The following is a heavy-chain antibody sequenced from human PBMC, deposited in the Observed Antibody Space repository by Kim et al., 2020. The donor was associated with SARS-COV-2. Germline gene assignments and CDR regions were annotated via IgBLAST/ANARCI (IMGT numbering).Heavy chain of an antibody. Sequence: SVKVSCKASGGTFSSYAISWVRQAPGQGLEWMGGIIPIFGTANYAQKFQGRVTITADESTSTAYMELSSLRSEDTAVYYCARDDIVVVVAATAEGSGMDVWGQGTTVTVSS. J-gene: IGHJ6*02. CDR2: IIPIFGTA. D-gene: IGHD2-15*01. CDR1: GGTFSSYA. CDR3: ARDDIVVVVAATAEGSGMDV. V-gene: IGHV1-69*13.